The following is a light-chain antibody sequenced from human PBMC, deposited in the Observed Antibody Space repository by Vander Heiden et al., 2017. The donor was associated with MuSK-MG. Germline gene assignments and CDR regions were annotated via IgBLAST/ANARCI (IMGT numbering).Light chain of an antibody. V-gene: IGKV4-1*01. CDR3: QQYVSTPPYT. J-gene: IGKJ2*01. CDR1: QSVLYISNYKNY. CDR2: WAS. Sequence: DIVLTQSPDSLAVSLGERATINCKSSQSVLYISNYKNYLAWYQQKPGQPPKLLIYWASTRESGVPDRFSGSGSGTDFTLTISSLQAEDVAVYYCQQYVSTPPYTFGQGTKLEIK.